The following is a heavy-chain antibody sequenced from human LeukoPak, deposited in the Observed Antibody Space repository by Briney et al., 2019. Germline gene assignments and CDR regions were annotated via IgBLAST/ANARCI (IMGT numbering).Heavy chain of an antibody. D-gene: IGHD4-17*01. V-gene: IGHV4-31*03. J-gene: IGHJ6*02. Sequence: SETLSLTCTVSGGSISSGGYYWSWIRQHPGKGLEWIGYIYYSGSTYYNPSLKSRVTISVDTSKNQFSLKLSSVTAADTAVYYCARVRPLRRTGMDVWGQGTTVTVSS. CDR1: GGSISSGGYY. CDR3: ARVRPLRRTGMDV. CDR2: IYYSGST.